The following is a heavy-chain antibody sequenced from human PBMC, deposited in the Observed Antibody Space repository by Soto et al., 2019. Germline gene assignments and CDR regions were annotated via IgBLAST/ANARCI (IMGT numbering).Heavy chain of an antibody. D-gene: IGHD6-13*01. Sequence: ASVQVSCKASGYTFTSYGISWVRQAPGQGLEWMGWISAYNGNTNYAQKLQGRVTMTTDTSTSTAYMELRSLRSDDTAVYYCARDRAAAGTYWFNPWGQGTLVTVSS. J-gene: IGHJ5*02. CDR3: ARDRAAAGTYWFNP. CDR2: ISAYNGNT. V-gene: IGHV1-18*01. CDR1: GYTFTSYG.